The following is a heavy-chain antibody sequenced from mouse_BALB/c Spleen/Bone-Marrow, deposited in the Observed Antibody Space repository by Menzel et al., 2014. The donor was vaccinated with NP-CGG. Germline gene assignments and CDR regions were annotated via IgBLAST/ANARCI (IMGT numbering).Heavy chain of an antibody. V-gene: IGHV1S81*02. J-gene: IGHJ3*01. Sequence: VQLQQSGAELVKPGASVKLSCKASGYTFNSYYMYWVKERPGQGLEWIGEINASNGDTNFNEKFKSKATMTVDKSSSTAYMQLSSLTSEDSAVYYCAREEAYWGQGTLVTVSA. CDR3: AREEAY. CDR2: INASNGDT. CDR1: GYTFNSYY.